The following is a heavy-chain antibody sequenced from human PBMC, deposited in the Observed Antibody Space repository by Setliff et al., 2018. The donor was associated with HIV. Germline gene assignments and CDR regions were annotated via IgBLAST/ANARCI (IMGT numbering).Heavy chain of an antibody. CDR1: GGSSSSRSYY. CDR2: IYSGGNT. Sequence: PSETLSLTCTVSGGSSSSRSYYWGWIRQPPGKGLEWIGSIYSGGNTYYNPSLKSRVTISEDTSRNQFSLRLSSVTAADTAIYYCARVPTSSWYVTTQRTKEYFHHWGQGTLVTVSS. J-gene: IGHJ1*01. D-gene: IGHD6-13*01. CDR3: ARVPTSSWYVTTQRTKEYFHH. V-gene: IGHV4-39*07.